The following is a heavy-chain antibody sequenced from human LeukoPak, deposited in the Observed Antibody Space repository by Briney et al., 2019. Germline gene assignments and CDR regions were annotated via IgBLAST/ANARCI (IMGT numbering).Heavy chain of an antibody. CDR3: ARDGGDVVTGFDP. Sequence: ASVKVSCKASGYTFTGYYMHWVRQAPGQGLEWMGWINPSSGGTNYAQKFQGRVTMTRDTSISTAYMELSRLRSDDTAVYYCARDGGDVVTGFDPWGQGTLVTVSS. CDR2: INPSSGGT. J-gene: IGHJ5*02. D-gene: IGHD2-15*01. CDR1: GYTFTGYY. V-gene: IGHV1-2*02.